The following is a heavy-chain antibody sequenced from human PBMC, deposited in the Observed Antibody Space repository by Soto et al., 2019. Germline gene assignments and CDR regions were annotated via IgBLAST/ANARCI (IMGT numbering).Heavy chain of an antibody. CDR1: GYTFTGYY. D-gene: IGHD2-21*01. CDR2: INPETGGT. V-gene: IGHV1-2*02. Sequence: ASVKVSCKASGYTFTGYYVHWVREAPGQGLEWMGWINPETGGTSYAQKFQGRVTLSRDTSINTAYLELTSLRFDDAAVYFCARERFQVISDGMDVWGQGTTVTVSS. CDR3: ARERFQVISDGMDV. J-gene: IGHJ6*02.